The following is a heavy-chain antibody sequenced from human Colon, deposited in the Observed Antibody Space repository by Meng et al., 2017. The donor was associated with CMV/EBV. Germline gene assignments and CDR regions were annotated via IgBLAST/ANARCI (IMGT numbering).Heavy chain of an antibody. CDR2: VYYSGSA. D-gene: IGHD1-1*01. CDR1: TDSLRDHY. J-gene: IGHJ4*02. Sequence: SEPLSLTCTVSTDSLRDHYWSWIRQPPGKGLEWMGYVYYSGSATYSPSLRSRITISIDTSRNQFSLNLRSVTAADTAMYFCARGVGHATNNSLDSWGQGTLVTVSS. CDR3: ARGVGHATNNSLDS. V-gene: IGHV4-59*11.